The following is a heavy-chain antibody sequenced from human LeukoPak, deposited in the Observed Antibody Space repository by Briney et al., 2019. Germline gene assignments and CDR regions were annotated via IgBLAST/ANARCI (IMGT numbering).Heavy chain of an antibody. D-gene: IGHD1-7*01. V-gene: IGHV3-7*04. CDR2: IKPDGSEK. CDR3: ARVVGTDEGADY. Sequence: QPGGSLRLSCAASGFTFRHYWMNWVRQASGKGLEWVANIKPDGSEKRYADSVKGRFTISRDNAENSLYLQMNSLRAEDTAVYYCARVVGTDEGADYWGQGTQVTVSS. CDR1: GFTFRHYW. J-gene: IGHJ4*02.